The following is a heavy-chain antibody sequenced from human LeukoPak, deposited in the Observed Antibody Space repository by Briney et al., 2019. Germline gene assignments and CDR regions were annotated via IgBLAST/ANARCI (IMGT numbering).Heavy chain of an antibody. J-gene: IGHJ4*02. CDR2: MNPNTGNA. CDR3: ARVGYSNSYDY. CDR1: GYTFTDFD. D-gene: IGHD4-11*01. V-gene: IGHV1-8*03. Sequence: ASVKVSCKASGYTFTDFDINWVRQATGQGLEWMGWMNPNTGNAGYAQKFQDRVTITWDASISTAYMDLSSLRSEDTAVYYCARVGYSNSYDYWGQGTLVTVSS.